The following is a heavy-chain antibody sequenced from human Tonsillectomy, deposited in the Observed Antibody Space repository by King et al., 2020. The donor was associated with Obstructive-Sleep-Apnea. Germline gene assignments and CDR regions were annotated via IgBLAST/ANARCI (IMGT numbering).Heavy chain of an antibody. D-gene: IGHD2-2*01. CDR2: INHSGST. CDR1: GGSFSGYY. J-gene: IGHJ5*02. Sequence: VQLQQWGAGLLKPSETLSLTCAVYGGSFSGYYWSWIRQPPGKGLEWIGEINHSGSTNYNPSLKSRVTISVDTSKNQFSLKLSSVTAADTAVYYCARAKGYCSSTSCYPREFDPWGQGILVTVSS. CDR3: ARAKGYCSSTSCYPREFDP. V-gene: IGHV4-34*01.